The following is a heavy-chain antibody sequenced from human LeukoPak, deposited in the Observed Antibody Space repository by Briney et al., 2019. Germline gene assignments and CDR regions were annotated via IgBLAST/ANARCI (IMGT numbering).Heavy chain of an antibody. CDR1: GGSIRSSYYY. CDR2: IYDSGST. J-gene: IGHJ5*02. V-gene: IGHV4-39*01. CDR3: ARGPPGGSGTPTNWFDP. D-gene: IGHD3-10*01. Sequence: SETLSLTCTVSGGSIRSSYYYWGWIRQPPGKGLEWIGSIYDSGSTYYNPSLKSRVTISVDTSKNQFSLKLNSVTAADTAVYYCARGPPGGSGTPTNWFDPWGQGTLVTVSS.